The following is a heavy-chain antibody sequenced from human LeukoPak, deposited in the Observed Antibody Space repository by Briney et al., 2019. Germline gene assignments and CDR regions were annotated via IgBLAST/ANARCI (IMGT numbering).Heavy chain of an antibody. CDR1: GYTFTGYY. V-gene: IGHV1-2*02. D-gene: IGHD6-19*01. CDR2: INPNSGGT. J-gene: IGHJ4*02. CDR3: ARDREGAIAVAGYYFDY. Sequence: ASVKVSCKASGYTFTGYYMHWVRQAPGQGLEWMGWINPNSGGTNYAQKFQGGVTMTRDTSINTAYMELSRLRSDDTAVYYCARDREGAIAVAGYYFDYWGQGTLVAVSS.